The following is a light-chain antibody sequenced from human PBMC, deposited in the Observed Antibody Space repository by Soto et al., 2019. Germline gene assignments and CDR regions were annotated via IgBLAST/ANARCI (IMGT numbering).Light chain of an antibody. J-gene: IGKJ1*01. Sequence: EIVLTQSPGTLSLSPGERATLACRASQRVSNNYLAWYQQKPGQAPRLLIADASRRATGIPDRFSGSGSGTDFTLTISRLEPEDFAVYYCQQCARSPLTFGQGTQVAMK. V-gene: IGKV3-20*01. CDR3: QQCARSPLT. CDR1: QRVSNNY. CDR2: DAS.